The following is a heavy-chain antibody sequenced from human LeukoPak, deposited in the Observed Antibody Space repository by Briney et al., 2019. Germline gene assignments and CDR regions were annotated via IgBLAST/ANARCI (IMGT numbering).Heavy chain of an antibody. CDR1: GGSFSGHY. D-gene: IGHD3/OR15-3a*01. CDR2: INHSGST. CDR3: ARRGYDFWTGSSYYFDY. V-gene: IGHV4-34*01. J-gene: IGHJ4*02. Sequence: SETLSLTCAVYGGSFSGHYWSYIRQPPGKGLEWIGEINHSGSTKYNPSLKSRVTISIDTFRNQFSQKLSSVTAADAAVYYCARRGYDFWTGSSYYFDYWDQGTLVTVSS.